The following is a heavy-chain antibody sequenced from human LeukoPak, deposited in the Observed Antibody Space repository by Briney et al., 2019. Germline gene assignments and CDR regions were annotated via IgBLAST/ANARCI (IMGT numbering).Heavy chain of an antibody. CDR3: AKVPYYDSSGYYEARENYFDY. CDR1: GFTFSSYA. CDR2: ISGSGGST. D-gene: IGHD3-22*01. Sequence: RPGGSLRLSCAASGFTFSSYAMSWVRQAPGKGLEWVSAISGSGGSTYYADSVKGRFTISRDNSKNTLYLQMNSLRAEDTAVYYCAKVPYYDSSGYYEARENYFDYWGQGTLVTVSS. J-gene: IGHJ4*02. V-gene: IGHV3-23*01.